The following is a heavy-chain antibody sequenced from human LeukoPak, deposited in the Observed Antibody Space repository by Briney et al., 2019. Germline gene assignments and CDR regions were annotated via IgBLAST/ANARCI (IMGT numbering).Heavy chain of an antibody. D-gene: IGHD5-18*01. J-gene: IGHJ4*02. CDR3: AKDPGGYSYGPQLDY. Sequence: GGSLRLSCAASGFTFSTYAMSWVRQAPGKGLEWVSTFTGGEGITHYADSVKGRFTISRDNSKNTLYLQMNSLRVEDTAVYYCAKDPGGYSYGPQLDYWGQGTLVTVSS. CDR1: GFTFSTYA. V-gene: IGHV3-23*01. CDR2: FTGGEGIT.